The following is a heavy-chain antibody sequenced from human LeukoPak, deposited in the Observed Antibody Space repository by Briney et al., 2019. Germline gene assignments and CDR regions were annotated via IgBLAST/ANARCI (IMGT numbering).Heavy chain of an antibody. CDR1: GFTFSSYA. D-gene: IGHD3-16*01. J-gene: IGHJ4*02. Sequence: PGGSLRLSCAASGFTFSSYAMSWVRQAPGKGLEWVSGISGSGGSTDYADSVKGRFTISRDNPKNTLYLQMNSLRAEDTAVYYCAGGLRNFDYWGQGTLVTVSS. CDR2: ISGSGGST. CDR3: AGGLRNFDY. V-gene: IGHV3-23*01.